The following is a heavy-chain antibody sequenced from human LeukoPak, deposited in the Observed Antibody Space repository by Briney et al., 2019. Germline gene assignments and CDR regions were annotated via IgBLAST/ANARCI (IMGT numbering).Heavy chain of an antibody. J-gene: IGHJ4*02. Sequence: GAPVTVSCKASGYSFTNYYLHWVRQAPGQGLEWMGMIYPRDGSTSYAQNFQGRVTVTRDTSTTTVHMELRGLRSEDTAVYYCARDQEGFDYWGQGTVVTVSS. V-gene: IGHV1-46*01. CDR1: GYSFTNYY. CDR2: IYPRDGST. CDR3: ARDQEGFDY.